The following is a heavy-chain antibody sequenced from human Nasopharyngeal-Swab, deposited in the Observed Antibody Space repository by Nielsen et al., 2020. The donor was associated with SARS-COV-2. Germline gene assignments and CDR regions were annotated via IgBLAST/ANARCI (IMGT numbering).Heavy chain of an antibody. J-gene: IGHJ6*02. Sequence: ESLKISCAASGYRFTDYWIAWVRQAPGKGLECMGTIFPGDSDTRYSPSFEGRVTISVDQSITTAYLHWTSLKASDTAKYYCAIGAAVGTLFHGMDVWGQGTMVTVSS. CDR3: AIGAAVGTLFHGMDV. D-gene: IGHD1-26*01. CDR2: IFPGDSDT. V-gene: IGHV5-51*01. CDR1: GYRFTDYW.